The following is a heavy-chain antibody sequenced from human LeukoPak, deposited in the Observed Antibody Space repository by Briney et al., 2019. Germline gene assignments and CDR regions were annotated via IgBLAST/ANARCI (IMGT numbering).Heavy chain of an antibody. CDR3: ARDPSGYGPVDY. Sequence: GRSLRLSCAASGFTFDDYAMNWFRQAPGKGLEWVSYISSSSSTIYYADSVKGRSTISRDNAKNSLYLQMNSLRAEDTAVYYCARDPSGYGPVDYWGQGTLVTVSS. D-gene: IGHD3-10*01. J-gene: IGHJ4*02. V-gene: IGHV3-48*01. CDR2: ISSSSSTI. CDR1: GFTFDDYA.